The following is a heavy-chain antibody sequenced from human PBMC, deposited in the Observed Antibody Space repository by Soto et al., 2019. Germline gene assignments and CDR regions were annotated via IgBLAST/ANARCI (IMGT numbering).Heavy chain of an antibody. D-gene: IGHD5-18*01. CDR3: ARGPRTQLWFPNVY. V-gene: IGHV1-2*02. Sequence: ASVKVSCKSSGYTFSGYYFHWLRQAPGQELEWMGWISPKSGGTHYAPKFEGRVTLTTDTSISTAFMELSRLTSDDTAVYYCARGPRTQLWFPNVYWGQGTLVTVSS. CDR1: GYTFSGYY. CDR2: ISPKSGGT. J-gene: IGHJ4*02.